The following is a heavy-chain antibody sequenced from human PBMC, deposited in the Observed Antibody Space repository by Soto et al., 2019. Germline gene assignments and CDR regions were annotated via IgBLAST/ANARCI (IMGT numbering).Heavy chain of an antibody. J-gene: IGHJ4*02. Sequence: PGESLKISCKGSGYRFSSYWISWVRQMPGKGLEWMGRIDPSDSYTNYSPSFQGHVTISADKSISTAYLQWSSLKASDTAMYYCARGVDSSGYYSTNYRGQGTLVTVSS. D-gene: IGHD3-22*01. CDR3: ARGVDSSGYYSTNY. CDR1: GYRFSSYW. CDR2: IDPSDSYT. V-gene: IGHV5-10-1*01.